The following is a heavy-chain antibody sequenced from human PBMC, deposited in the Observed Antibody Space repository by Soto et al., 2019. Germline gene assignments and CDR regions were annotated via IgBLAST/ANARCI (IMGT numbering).Heavy chain of an antibody. CDR3: ATGDSNDYLAINDY. CDR1: GYTFTDYY. Sequence: QVQLVQSGDEVKKPGASMKVSCKASGYTFTDYYLHWVREAPGQGLEWMGWINPNSGATNYAQRFQGRVTVTRDTSIGTTYMELNRLRSDDTAVYYCATGDSNDYLAINDYWGQGTLVTVSS. J-gene: IGHJ4*02. V-gene: IGHV1-2*02. D-gene: IGHD4-17*01. CDR2: INPNSGAT.